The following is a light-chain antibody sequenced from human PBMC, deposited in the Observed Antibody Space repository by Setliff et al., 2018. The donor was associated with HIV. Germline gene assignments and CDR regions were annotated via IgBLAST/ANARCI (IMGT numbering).Light chain of an antibody. V-gene: IGLV2-23*02. CDR2: DVT. J-gene: IGLJ1*01. CDR3: CSYAGFPNPHV. CDR1: SSDVVRYNL. Sequence: QSALAQPASVSGSPRQAITISCTGTSSDVVRYNLVSWYQHHPGRAPKLIIYDVTKRPSGVSDRFAGSKSGNTASLTSSGLQADDEAEYYCCSYAGFPNPHVFCRGTKGTV.